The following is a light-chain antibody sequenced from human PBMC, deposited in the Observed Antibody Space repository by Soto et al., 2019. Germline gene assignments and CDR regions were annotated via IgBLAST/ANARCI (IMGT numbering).Light chain of an antibody. CDR3: STFTSSNTYV. V-gene: IGLV2-18*02. CDR2: DVN. J-gene: IGLJ1*01. Sequence: QSALTQPPSVSGSPGQSVAISCTGTSSDIGAYNRVSWYQQPPGTAPKLMIYDVNNRPSGVPDRFSGSKSGNTASLTISGPQADDEADYYCSTFTSSNTYVFGTGTKVTV. CDR1: SSDIGAYNR.